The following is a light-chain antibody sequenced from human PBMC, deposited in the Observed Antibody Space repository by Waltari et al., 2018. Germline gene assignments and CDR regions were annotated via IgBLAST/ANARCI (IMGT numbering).Light chain of an antibody. Sequence: QSALTQSAFVSGSPGQTITITCTGTGSDIRGYNFVSWYQHYPGKAPKLIIFDVTKRPSGVSNRFSGSKSGNMASLTISGLQAEDEADYYCCSYTTSSTWVFGGGTKLTV. V-gene: IGLV2-14*03. CDR2: DVT. J-gene: IGLJ3*02. CDR3: CSYTTSSTWV. CDR1: GSDIRGYNF.